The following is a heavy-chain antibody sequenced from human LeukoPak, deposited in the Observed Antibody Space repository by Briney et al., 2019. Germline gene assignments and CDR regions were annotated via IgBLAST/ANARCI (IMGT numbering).Heavy chain of an antibody. D-gene: IGHD5-12*01. CDR3: ARDRGYSGYETYNWFDP. CDR2: INPSDGST. J-gene: IGHJ5*02. V-gene: IGHV1-46*01. Sequence: ASVKVSCKASGYTFTSYYIHWVRQAPGQGLEWMGIINPSDGSTSSAQKFQGRVTMTRDTSASTAYMELSSLRSEDTAVYYCARDRGYSGYETYNWFDPWGQGTLVTVSS. CDR1: GYTFTSYY.